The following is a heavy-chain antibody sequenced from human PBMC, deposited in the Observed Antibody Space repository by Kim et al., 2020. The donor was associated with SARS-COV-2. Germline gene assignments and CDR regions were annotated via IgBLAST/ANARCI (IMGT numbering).Heavy chain of an antibody. D-gene: IGHD6-13*01. Sequence: GGSLRLSCAASGFTFSDYYMSWIRQAPGKGLEWVSYISSSSSYTNYADSVKGRFTISRDNAKNSLYLQMNSLRAEDTAVYYCATSSHAAAGFYYYGMVVWGQGPTVTVSS. V-gene: IGHV3-11*06. J-gene: IGHJ6*02. CDR3: ATSSHAAAGFYYYGMVV. CDR2: ISSSSSYT. CDR1: GFTFSDYY.